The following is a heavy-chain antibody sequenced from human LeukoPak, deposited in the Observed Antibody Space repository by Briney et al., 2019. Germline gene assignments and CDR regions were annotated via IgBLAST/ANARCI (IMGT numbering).Heavy chain of an antibody. CDR1: GFTFSSYA. D-gene: IGHD3-9*01. CDR3: ARGPHDILTGYYLFDY. Sequence: QAGGSLRLSCAASGFTFSSYAMHWVRPAPGKGLEWGAVISYDGSNKDYADSVKGRFTISRDNSKNTLYLQMNSLRAEDTAVYYCARGPHDILTGYYLFDYWGQGTLVTVSS. CDR2: ISYDGSNK. V-gene: IGHV3-30-3*01. J-gene: IGHJ4*02.